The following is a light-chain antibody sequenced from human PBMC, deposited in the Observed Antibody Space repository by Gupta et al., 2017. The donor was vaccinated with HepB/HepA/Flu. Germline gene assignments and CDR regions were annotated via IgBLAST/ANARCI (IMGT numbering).Light chain of an antibody. CDR2: DAS. CDR1: QSVSTY. J-gene: IGKJ5*01. V-gene: IGKV3-11*01. CDR3: QQGTSNWIT. Sequence: EIVLTQSPATLSLSPGERATLSCRASQSVSTYLAWYQQRPGQAPRLLSYDASNRAAGVPARFSGGGSGTDFTLTISSLEPEDFAFYYCQQGTSNWITFGQGTRLDI.